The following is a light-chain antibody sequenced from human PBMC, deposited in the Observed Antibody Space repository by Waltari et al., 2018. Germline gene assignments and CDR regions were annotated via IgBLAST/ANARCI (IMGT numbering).Light chain of an antibody. CDR2: AAS. CDR1: QSVSRN. Sequence: EIVLTQSPATLSVSPGDRVTLSCGSSQSVSRNLAWYQQRPGQAPRFLIYAASSRAPGIPARFSGSGSGTEFILTISSLQSEDFAVYYCQQYNKRPYTFGQGTKVEIK. CDR3: QQYNKRPYT. V-gene: IGKV3D-15*01. J-gene: IGKJ2*01.